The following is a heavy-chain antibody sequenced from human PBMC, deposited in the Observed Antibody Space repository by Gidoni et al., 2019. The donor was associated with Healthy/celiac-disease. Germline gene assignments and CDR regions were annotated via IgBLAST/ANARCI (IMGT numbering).Heavy chain of an antibody. Sequence: QVKLQESGPGLVKPSETLSPTCTVSGGPISSYYWSWFRQPAGKGLEWIGRIYTSGSTNYNPSLKSRVTMSVGTSRNQFSLKLGSVTAADTAVYYCAKSYDFDFDYWGQGTLVTVSS. J-gene: IGHJ4*01. V-gene: IGHV4-4*07. CDR3: AKSYDFDFDY. CDR2: IYTSGST. D-gene: IGHD3-3*01. CDR1: GGPISSYY.